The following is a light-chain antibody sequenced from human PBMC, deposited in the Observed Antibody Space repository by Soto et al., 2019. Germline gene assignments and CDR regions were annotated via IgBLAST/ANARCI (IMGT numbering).Light chain of an antibody. CDR2: EVT. CDR3: SSYTSSSTYV. J-gene: IGLJ1*01. CDR1: SSDVGSYDR. Sequence: QSVLTQPPSVSGSPGQSVTISCTGTSSDVGSYDRVSWFQQSPGTAPQLMIYEVTKRPSGVPGRFSGSKSGSTASLTISWLQAEDEADYYCSSYTSSSTYVFGTGTKVTVL. V-gene: IGLV2-18*02.